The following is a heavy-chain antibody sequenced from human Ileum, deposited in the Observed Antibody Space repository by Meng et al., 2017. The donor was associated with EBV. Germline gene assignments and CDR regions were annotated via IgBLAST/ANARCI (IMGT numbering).Heavy chain of an antibody. J-gene: IGHJ4*02. V-gene: IGHV3-23*04. CDR1: KFTFNNFA. CDR3: AKDGISFNRQYDYFDY. D-gene: IGHD3-3*02. Sequence: EVQLVESXXXXVXXGGXLRLSCATSKFTFNNFAMSWARQAPGKGLEWVATIGGSDAERYYADSVRGRFIISRDNSKSTLYLQMNSLRAEDTAVYYCAKDGISFNRQYDYFDYWGQGTLVTVSS. CDR2: IGGSDAER.